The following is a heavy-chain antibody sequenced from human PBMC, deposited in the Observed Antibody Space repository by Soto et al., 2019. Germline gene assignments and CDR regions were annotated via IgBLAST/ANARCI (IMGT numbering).Heavy chain of an antibody. CDR1: GFTFSSYS. D-gene: IGHD6-19*01. Sequence: EVQLVESGGGLVKPGGSLRLSCAASGFTFSSYSMNWVRQARGKGLEWVSSISSSSSYIYYADSVKGRFTISRDNAKNSLYLQMTSLRAEDTAVYYCARQVAVAVDYWGQGTLVTVSS. J-gene: IGHJ4*02. V-gene: IGHV3-21*01. CDR3: ARQVAVAVDY. CDR2: ISSSSSYI.